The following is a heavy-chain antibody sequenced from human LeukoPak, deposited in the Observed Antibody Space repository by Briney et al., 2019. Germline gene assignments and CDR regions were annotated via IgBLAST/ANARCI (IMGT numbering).Heavy chain of an antibody. CDR1: GYTFTGYY. CDR3: ARDQQLAHYYYYYYYMDV. CDR2: INPNSGGT. V-gene: IGHV1-2*06. Sequence: GASVKVSCKASGYTFTGYYMHWVRQAPGQGLEWMGRINPNSGGTNYAQKFQGRVTITRDTSISTAYMELSRLRSDDTAVYYCARDQQLAHYYYYYYYMDVWGKGTTVTVSS. J-gene: IGHJ6*03. D-gene: IGHD6-6*01.